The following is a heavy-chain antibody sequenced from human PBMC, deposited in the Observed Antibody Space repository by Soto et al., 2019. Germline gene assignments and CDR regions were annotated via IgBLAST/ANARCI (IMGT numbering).Heavy chain of an antibody. J-gene: IGHJ4*02. CDR1: GGSIRSYY. V-gene: IGHV4-59*01. CDR3: ARGAADTAMVDS. CDR2: IFYSGST. D-gene: IGHD5-18*01. Sequence: LSLTCTVSGGSIRSYYWTWIRQPPGKGLEWLGYIFYSGSTFYNPSLKSRVTISIHTSKSQFSLQLTSVTAADTAVYYCARGAADTAMVDSWGQGTLVTVSS.